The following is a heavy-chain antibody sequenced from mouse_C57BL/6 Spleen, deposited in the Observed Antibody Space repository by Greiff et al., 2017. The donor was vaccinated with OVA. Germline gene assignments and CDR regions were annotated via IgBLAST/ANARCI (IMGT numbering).Heavy chain of an antibody. D-gene: IGHD2-4*01. Sequence: DVKLQESGPGLVKPSQSLSLTCSVTGYSITSGYYWNWIRQFPGNKLEWMGYISYDGSNNYNPSLKNRISITRDTSKNQFFLKLNSVTTEDTATYYCAREASDYYDYAWFAYWGQGTLVTVSA. J-gene: IGHJ3*01. CDR1: GYSITSGYY. CDR3: AREASDYYDYAWFAY. V-gene: IGHV3-6*01. CDR2: ISYDGSN.